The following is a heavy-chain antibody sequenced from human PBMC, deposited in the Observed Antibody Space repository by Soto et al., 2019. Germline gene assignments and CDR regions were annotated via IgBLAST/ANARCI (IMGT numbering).Heavy chain of an antibody. CDR3: ARVYSIGSDY. J-gene: IGHJ4*01. CDR2: IYPGDSDT. D-gene: IGHD6-19*01. Sequence: GESLKISCKGSGYSFTTYWIGWVRQMPGKGLEWMGTIYPGDSDTKYSPSFQGQVTISADKSINTAYLQWSSLQASDSAMYYCARVYSIGSDYWGHGTLVTVSS. V-gene: IGHV5-51*01. CDR1: GYSFTTYW.